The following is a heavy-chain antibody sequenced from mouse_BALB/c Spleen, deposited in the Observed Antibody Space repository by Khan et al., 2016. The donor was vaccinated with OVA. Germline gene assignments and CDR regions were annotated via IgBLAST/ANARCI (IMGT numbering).Heavy chain of an antibody. CDR3: AGGFPTY. J-gene: IGHJ3*01. V-gene: IGHV3-1*02. Sequence: EVQLQESGPDLVKPSQSLSLTCTVTGYSITSGYNWHWIRQFPGNKLEWMGYIHYSGSTNYNPSLKSRISFTRDTSKNQFFLPLNSVTSEDTATCYGAGGFPTYWGQGTLVTVSA. CDR2: IHYSGST. CDR1: GYSITSGYN.